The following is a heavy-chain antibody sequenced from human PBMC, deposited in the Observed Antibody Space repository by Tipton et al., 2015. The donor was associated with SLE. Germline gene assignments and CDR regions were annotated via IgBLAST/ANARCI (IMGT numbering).Heavy chain of an antibody. J-gene: IGHJ3*02. Sequence: QSGPEVKKPGESLKISCKASGYSFTNYWIGWVRQMPGKGLEWMGIIYPGDSDTRYSPSFQGQVTISADKSMSTAYLQWCSLKASDTAMYYCAKVRVAQRPDAFDIWGQGTKVTVSS. CDR3: AKVRVAQRPDAFDI. V-gene: IGHV5-51*01. CDR1: GYSFTNYW. CDR2: IYPGDSDT.